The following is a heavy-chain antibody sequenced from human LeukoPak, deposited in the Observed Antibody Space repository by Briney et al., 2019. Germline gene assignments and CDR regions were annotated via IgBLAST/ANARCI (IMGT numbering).Heavy chain of an antibody. D-gene: IGHD3-22*01. CDR1: GYTFTSYD. J-gene: IGHJ3*02. V-gene: IGHV1-8*01. CDR2: MNPNSGNT. CDR3: ARGQKGYYDSSGYDAFDI. Sequence: GASVKVSCKASGYTFTSYDINWVRQATGQGLEWMGWMNPNSGNTGYAQKFQGRVTMTRNTSISTAYMELSSLRSEDTAVYYCARGQKGYYDSSGYDAFDIWGQGTMVTVSS.